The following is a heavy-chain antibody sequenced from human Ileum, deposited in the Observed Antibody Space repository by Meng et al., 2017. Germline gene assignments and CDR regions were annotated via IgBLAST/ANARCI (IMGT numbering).Heavy chain of an antibody. J-gene: IGHJ4*02. CDR3: AHIFDS. Sequence: QVQLRGSGPGLVEPSGALSLTCAVSGRSISSSEWGSWVRPPPGKGLEWIAEMNLGGSPNYNPSLKCRVTMSVDKSNDHLSLQLTSVTAADTAVYYCAHIFDSWGQGTLVTVSS. CDR2: MNLGGSP. CDR1: GRSISSSEW. V-gene: IGHV4-4*02.